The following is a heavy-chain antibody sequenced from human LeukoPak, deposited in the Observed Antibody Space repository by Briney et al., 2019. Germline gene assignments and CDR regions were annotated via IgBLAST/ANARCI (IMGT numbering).Heavy chain of an antibody. Sequence: ASVKVSCKASGYTFTSYGISWVRQATGQGLEWMGWMNPNSGNTGYAQKFQGRVTMTRNTSISTAYMELSSLRSEDTAVYYCARGWEYSGYDRNWFDPWGQGTLVTVSS. D-gene: IGHD5-12*01. CDR1: GYTFTSYG. CDR2: MNPNSGNT. CDR3: ARGWEYSGYDRNWFDP. J-gene: IGHJ5*02. V-gene: IGHV1-8*02.